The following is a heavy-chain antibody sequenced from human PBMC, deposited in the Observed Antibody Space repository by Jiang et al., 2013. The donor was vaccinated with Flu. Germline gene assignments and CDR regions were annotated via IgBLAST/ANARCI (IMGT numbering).Heavy chain of an antibody. V-gene: IGHV3-15*07. CDR2: IKSKTDGGTT. CDR3: TTQPSRGYDFWSGYWGDYYYYYYGMDV. CDR1: GFTFSNAW. J-gene: IGHJ6*02. Sequence: VQLVESGGGLVKPGGSLRLSCAASGFTFSNAWMNWVRQAPGKGLEWVGRIKSKTDGGTTDYAAPVKGRFTISRDDSKNTLYLQMNSLKTEDTAVYYCTTQPSRGYDFWSGYWGDYYYYYYGMDVVGPRDHG. D-gene: IGHD3-3*01.